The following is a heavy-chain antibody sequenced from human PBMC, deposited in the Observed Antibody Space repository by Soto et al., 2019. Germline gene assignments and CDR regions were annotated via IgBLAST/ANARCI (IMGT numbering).Heavy chain of an antibody. V-gene: IGHV4-31*03. CDR3: AREGATTTYYYGMDV. CDR2: IYYSGST. D-gene: IGHD1-26*01. CDR1: GGSISSGGYY. Sequence: QVQLQESGPGLVKPSQTLSLTCTVSGGSISSGGYYWSWIRQHPGKGLEWIGYIYYSGSTYYNPSIKSRVNISVDTSKNQFSLKLSSVTAADTVVYYCAREGATTTYYYGMDVWGQGTTVTVSS. J-gene: IGHJ6*02.